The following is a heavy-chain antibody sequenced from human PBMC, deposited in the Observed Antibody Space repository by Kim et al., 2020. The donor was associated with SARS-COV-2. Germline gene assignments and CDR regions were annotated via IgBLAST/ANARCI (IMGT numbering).Heavy chain of an antibody. Sequence: ASVKVSCKASGYTFTNYFIHWVRQAPGQGLEWMGWINPNSGGTHYAQNFRGRVTVTRDTSITTAYMELSWLTSDDTALYYCARVRGPLRFCAGGSCYSDGSFDFWGQGTLVTVSS. CDR2: INPNSGGT. D-gene: IGHD2-15*01. J-gene: IGHJ4*02. V-gene: IGHV1-2*02. CDR3: ARVRGPLRFCAGGSCYSDGSFDF. CDR1: GYTFTNYF.